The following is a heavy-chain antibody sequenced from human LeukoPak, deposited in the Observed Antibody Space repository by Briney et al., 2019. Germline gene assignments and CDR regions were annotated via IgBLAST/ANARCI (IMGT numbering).Heavy chain of an antibody. D-gene: IGHD3/OR15-3a*01. CDR1: TVSISSHY. V-gene: IGHV4-59*11. Sequence: SETLSLTCTVSTVSISSHYWSWIRQPPGKGLEWIGYIYYSGSPNYNTSLKSRVTISVDTSKNQFSLKLSSVTAADTAVYYCARRSGYDFWSGYYTGPQDYYYYMDVWGKGTTVTVSS. CDR3: ARRSGYDFWSGYYTGPQDYYYYMDV. CDR2: IYYSGSP. J-gene: IGHJ6*03.